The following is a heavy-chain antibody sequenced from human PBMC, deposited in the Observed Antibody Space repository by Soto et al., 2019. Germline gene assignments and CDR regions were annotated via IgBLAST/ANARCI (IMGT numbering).Heavy chain of an antibody. J-gene: IGHJ4*02. CDR3: ARAPLGYCSSTSCLDY. V-gene: IGHV1-2*04. D-gene: IGHD2-2*01. CDR1: GYTLTELS. CDR2: INPNSGGT. Sequence: GASVKVSCKVSGYTLTELSMHWVRQATGNGLEWMGCINPNSGGTNYAQKFPGCVTMTRDTSISTAYTELSRLRSDDTAVYYCARAPLGYCSSTSCLDYWGQGTLVTVSS.